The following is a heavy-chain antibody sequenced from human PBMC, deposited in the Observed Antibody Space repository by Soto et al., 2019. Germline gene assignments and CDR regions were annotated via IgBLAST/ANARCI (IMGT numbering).Heavy chain of an antibody. J-gene: IGHJ4*02. CDR3: AKGKANTVFGVETLFDY. V-gene: IGHV3-23*01. CDR1: GFTFSSCA. CDR2: TSGNGGAT. D-gene: IGHD3-3*01. Sequence: RLSLRLACAAAGFTFSSCAMSWVRQAPGQVLEWVSLTSGNGGATSYADSVKVRFTISRDNSKNTLYLQMNSLRAADTAVYYCAKGKANTVFGVETLFDYWGQGALVTVSS.